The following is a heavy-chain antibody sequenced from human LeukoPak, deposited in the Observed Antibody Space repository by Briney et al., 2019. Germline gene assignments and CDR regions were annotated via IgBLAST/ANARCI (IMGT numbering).Heavy chain of an antibody. CDR1: GFAFGSYA. D-gene: IGHD2-15*01. CDR2: IFGSGGSA. Sequence: GGSLRLSCTASGFAFGSYAMYWVRQAPGKGLEWVSGIFGSGGSAYYADSVKGRFTISRDNSKNTVYLEMNSLGVEDTAVYYCAKTTVGYSSGRFPGWPADYWGQGTLVTVSS. CDR3: AKTTVGYSSGRFPGWPADY. V-gene: IGHV3-23*01. J-gene: IGHJ4*02.